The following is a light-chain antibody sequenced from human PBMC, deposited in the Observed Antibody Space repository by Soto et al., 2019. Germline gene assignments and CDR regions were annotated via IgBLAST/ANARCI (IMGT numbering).Light chain of an antibody. CDR2: EVS. CDR1: SSDIGYYNY. J-gene: IGLJ1*01. Sequence: QSVLTQPASVSGSPGQSITISCTGTSSDIGYYNYVSWYQQHPGKAPKLMIYEVSYRPSGVSNRFSGSNSGSTASLTISGLQAEDEADYYCCSYVGATTYVFGTGTKVTVL. CDR3: CSYVGATTYV. V-gene: IGLV2-14*01.